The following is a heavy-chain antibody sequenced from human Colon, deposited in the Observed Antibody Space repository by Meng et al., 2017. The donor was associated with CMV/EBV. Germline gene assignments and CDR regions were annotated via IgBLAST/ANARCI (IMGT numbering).Heavy chain of an antibody. D-gene: IGHD6-6*01. V-gene: IGHV3-66*02. Sequence: GSLRLSCAASGFTVSSNYMSWVRQAPGKGLEWVSVIYSGGSTYYADSVKGRFTISRDNSKNTLYLQMNSLRAEDTAVYYCARKVYSSSIDIWGQGTLVTVSS. J-gene: IGHJ4*02. CDR3: ARKVYSSSIDI. CDR2: IYSGGST. CDR1: GFTVSSNY.